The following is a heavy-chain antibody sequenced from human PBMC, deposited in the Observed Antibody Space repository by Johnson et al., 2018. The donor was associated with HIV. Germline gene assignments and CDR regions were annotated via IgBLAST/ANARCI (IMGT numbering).Heavy chain of an antibody. V-gene: IGHV3-30*02. D-gene: IGHD4-17*01. CDR3: ARGGLGDYVVAFDI. CDR2: IRYDGTNK. Sequence: QVQLVESGGGVVQPGGSPRLSCAASGFTFSNYDIHWVRQAPGKGLEWVAFIRYDGTNKHYADSVRGRFTISRDNSKNTLYLQMNSLRAEDTAVYYCARGGLGDYVVAFDIWGQGTMVTVSS. J-gene: IGHJ3*02. CDR1: GFTFSNYD.